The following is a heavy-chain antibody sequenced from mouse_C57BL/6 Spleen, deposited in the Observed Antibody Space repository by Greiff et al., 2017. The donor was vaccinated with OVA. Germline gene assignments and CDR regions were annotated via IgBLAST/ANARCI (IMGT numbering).Heavy chain of an antibody. V-gene: IGHV1-7*01. CDR3: AREIYDGYYRFAY. Sequence: VQLQQSGAELAKPGASVKLSCKASGYTFTSYWIHWVKQRPGQGLEWIGYINPSSGYTKYNQKFKDKATLTADKSSSTAYMQLSSLTYEDSAVYYCAREIYDGYYRFAYWGQGTLVTVSA. D-gene: IGHD2-3*01. CDR2: INPSSGYT. CDR1: GYTFTSYW. J-gene: IGHJ3*01.